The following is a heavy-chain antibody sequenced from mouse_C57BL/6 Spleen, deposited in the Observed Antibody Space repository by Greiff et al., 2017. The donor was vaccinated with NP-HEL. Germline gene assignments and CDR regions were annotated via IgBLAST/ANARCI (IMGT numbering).Heavy chain of an antibody. CDR2: ISDGGSYT. Sequence: EVQGVESGGGLVKPGGSLKLSCAASGFTFSSYAMSWVRQTPEKRLEWVATISDGGSYTYYPDNVKGRFTISRDNAKNNLYLQMSHLKSEDTAMYYCAMIYYGNSSYAMDYWGQGTSVTVSS. D-gene: IGHD2-1*01. CDR1: GFTFSSYA. CDR3: AMIYYGNSSYAMDY. J-gene: IGHJ4*01. V-gene: IGHV5-4*01.